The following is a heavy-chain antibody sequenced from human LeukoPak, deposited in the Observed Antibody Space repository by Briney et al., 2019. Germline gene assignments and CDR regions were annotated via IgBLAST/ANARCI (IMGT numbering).Heavy chain of an antibody. J-gene: IGHJ5*02. CDR1: GGTFSTYA. Sequence: SVKVSCKASGGTFSTYAINWVRQAPGQGLEWLGGIIPIFHTTNYAQKFQGRVTITADKSTNTAYMELSSLRSEDTAVYYCARGYYDILTGYLVPWGQGTLVTVSS. D-gene: IGHD3-9*01. CDR2: IIPIFHTT. CDR3: ARGYYDILTGYLVP. V-gene: IGHV1-69*06.